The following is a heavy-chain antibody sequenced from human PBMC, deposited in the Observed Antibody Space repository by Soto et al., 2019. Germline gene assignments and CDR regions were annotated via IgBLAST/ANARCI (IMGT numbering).Heavy chain of an antibody. J-gene: IGHJ5*02. CDR2: IYYSGST. V-gene: IGHV4-31*03. D-gene: IGHD6-13*01. CDR1: GGSISSGGYY. CDR3: ARVIAAAGKHNWFDP. Sequence: SETLSLTCTVSGGSISSGGYYWSWIRQHPGKGLKWIGYIYYSGSTYYNPSLKSRVTISVDTSKNQFSLKLSSVTVADTAVYYCARVIAAAGKHNWFDPWGQGTLVTVSS.